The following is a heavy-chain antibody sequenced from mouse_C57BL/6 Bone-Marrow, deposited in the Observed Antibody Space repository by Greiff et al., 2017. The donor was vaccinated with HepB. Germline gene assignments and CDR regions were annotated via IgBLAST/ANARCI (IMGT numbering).Heavy chain of an antibody. CDR2: IVPENGDT. CDR1: GFNIKDDY. J-gene: IGHJ4*01. CDR3: TTDGSSWGDY. V-gene: IGHV14-4*01. D-gene: IGHD1-1*01. Sequence: VQLQQSGAELVRPGASVKLSCTASGFNIKDDYMHWVKQRPEQGLEWIGWIVPENGDTEYASKFQGKATITADTSSNTAYLQLSSLTSEDTAVYYCTTDGSSWGDYWGQGTSVTVSS.